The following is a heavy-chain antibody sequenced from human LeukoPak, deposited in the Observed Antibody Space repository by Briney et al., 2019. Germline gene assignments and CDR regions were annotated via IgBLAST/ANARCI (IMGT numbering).Heavy chain of an antibody. CDR1: GFTFSNAW. Sequence: KSGGSLRLSCAASGFTFSNAWMNWVRQAPGKGLEWVGRIKSKTDGGTTDYAAPVKGRFTISRDDSKNTLYLQMNSLKTEDTAVYYCSTTYYNDSSEGYWGQGTLVTVSS. CDR2: IKSKTDGGTT. J-gene: IGHJ4*02. D-gene: IGHD3-22*01. V-gene: IGHV3-15*07. CDR3: STTYYNDSSEGY.